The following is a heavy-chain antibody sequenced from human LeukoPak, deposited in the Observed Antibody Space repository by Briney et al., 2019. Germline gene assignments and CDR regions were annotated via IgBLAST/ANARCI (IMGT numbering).Heavy chain of an antibody. V-gene: IGHV3-66*01. Sequence: GGSLTLSCSASGFTFSIYTMNWVRQAPGKGLEWVSDIYSGGSTYYADSVKGRFTIFRDNSKNTLYLQMNSLRAEDTAVYYGARAVRSIGAFDIWGQGTMVTVSS. J-gene: IGHJ3*02. D-gene: IGHD6-6*01. CDR3: ARAVRSIGAFDI. CDR2: IYSGGST. CDR1: GFTFSIYT.